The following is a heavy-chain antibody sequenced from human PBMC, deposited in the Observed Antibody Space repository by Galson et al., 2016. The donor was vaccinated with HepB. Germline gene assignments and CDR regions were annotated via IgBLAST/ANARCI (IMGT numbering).Heavy chain of an antibody. CDR2: ITTKADNYAT. CDR3: SSYVSSSSGTDYY. D-gene: IGHD3-10*01. J-gene: IGHJ4*02. Sequence: SLRLSCAASGFTLSGSSVHWVRQASGKGLEWVGRITTKADNYATAYGASGKGRFTISRDDSENTAYLQMNSLKIEDTAIYYCSSYVSSSSGTDYYWGQGSPVTVSS. CDR1: GFTLSGSS. V-gene: IGHV3-73*01.